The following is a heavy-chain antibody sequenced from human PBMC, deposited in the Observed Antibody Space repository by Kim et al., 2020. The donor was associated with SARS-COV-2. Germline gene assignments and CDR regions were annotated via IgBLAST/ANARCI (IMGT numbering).Heavy chain of an antibody. CDR1: GGSISSYY. CDR2: IYYSGST. D-gene: IGHD3-16*01. Sequence: SETLSLTCTVSGGSISSYYWSWIRQPPGKGLEWIGYIYYSGSTNYNPSLKSRVTISVDTTKNQFSLKLSSVAAADTAVYYFGGLTSLGGVTDHVDYYYYGMDGWGKGHTVNVSP. V-gene: IGHV4-59*13. J-gene: IGHJ6*04. CDR3: GGLTSLGGVTDHVDYYYYGMDG.